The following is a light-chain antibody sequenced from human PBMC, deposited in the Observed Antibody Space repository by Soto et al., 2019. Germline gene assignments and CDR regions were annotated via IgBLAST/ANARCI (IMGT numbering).Light chain of an antibody. CDR3: QQYNSYSWT. CDR1: QGISIY. CDR2: AAS. V-gene: IGKV1-8*01. Sequence: AIRMTQSPSSLSASTGDRVTITCRASQGISIYLAWYQQKPGKAPKLLIYAASTLQSGVPSRFSGSGSGTEFTLTISSLQPDDFATYYCQQYNSYSWTFGQGTKVDIK. J-gene: IGKJ1*01.